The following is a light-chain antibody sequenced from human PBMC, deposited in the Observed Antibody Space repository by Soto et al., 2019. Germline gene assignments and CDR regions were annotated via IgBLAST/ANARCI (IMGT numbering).Light chain of an antibody. J-gene: IGKJ3*01. CDR3: QQLNSYPL. V-gene: IGKV1-9*01. CDR1: QGISSY. Sequence: DIQLTQSPSFLSASVGDRVTITCRASQGISSYLAWYQQKPGKAPKLLIYAASTLQSGVPSRFSGSGSGTXXTLTISSLQPEDFATYYCQQLNSYPLFGPGTKVDIK. CDR2: AAS.